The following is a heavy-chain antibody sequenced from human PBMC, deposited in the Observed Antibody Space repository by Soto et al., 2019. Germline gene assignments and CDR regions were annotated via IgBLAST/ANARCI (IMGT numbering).Heavy chain of an antibody. D-gene: IGHD2-15*01. J-gene: IGHJ6*03. CDR2: IVVGSGNT. V-gene: IGHV1-58*02. Sequence: GALVKLYCKAFVYTFTSYVMRWVRNASGQRLEWIGWIVVGSGNTNYAQKFQERVTITRDMSTSTAYMELSSLRSEDTAVYYCAAEAWGSGGNYYMDFWGKGTTVTVSS. CDR1: VYTFTSYV. CDR3: AAEAWGSGGNYYMDF.